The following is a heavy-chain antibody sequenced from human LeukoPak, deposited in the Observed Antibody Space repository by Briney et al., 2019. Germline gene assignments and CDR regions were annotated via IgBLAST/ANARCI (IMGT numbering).Heavy chain of an antibody. Sequence: ASVKVSCKVSGYTLTELSMHWVRQAPGKGLEWMGGFDPEDGETIYAQKFQGRVTMTEDTSTDTAYMELSSLGSEDTAVYYCATGPYYYDSSGHPWGQGTLVTVSS. J-gene: IGHJ5*02. CDR1: GYTLTELS. CDR2: FDPEDGET. D-gene: IGHD3-22*01. CDR3: ATGPYYYDSSGHP. V-gene: IGHV1-24*01.